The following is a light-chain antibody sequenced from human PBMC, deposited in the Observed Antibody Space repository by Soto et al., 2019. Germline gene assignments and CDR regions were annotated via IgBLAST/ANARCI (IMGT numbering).Light chain of an antibody. CDR2: DAS. V-gene: IGKV3-11*01. CDR3: LQCSNWPLT. Sequence: EIVLTQSPATLSLSPGERATLSCRASQSISNLLAWFQQKPGQAPRLLIYDASNRATGISARFSGSGSGTDFTLTISSLEPEDFAVYYCLQCSNWPLTFGGGTKVEIK. J-gene: IGKJ4*01. CDR1: QSISNL.